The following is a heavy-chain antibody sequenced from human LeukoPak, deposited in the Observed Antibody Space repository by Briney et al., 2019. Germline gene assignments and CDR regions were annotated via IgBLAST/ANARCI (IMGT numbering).Heavy chain of an antibody. Sequence: GGSLRLSCAASGFTFSSYSMNWVRQTPGKGLEWVSYISSSSSTIYYADSVKGRFTISRDNAKNSLYLQMNSLRAEDTAVYYCARQGGYDILTGYYNRGNLDYRGQGTLVTVSS. CDR3: ARQGGYDILTGYYNRGNLDY. CDR1: GFTFSSYS. CDR2: ISSSSSTI. J-gene: IGHJ4*02. V-gene: IGHV3-48*04. D-gene: IGHD3-9*01.